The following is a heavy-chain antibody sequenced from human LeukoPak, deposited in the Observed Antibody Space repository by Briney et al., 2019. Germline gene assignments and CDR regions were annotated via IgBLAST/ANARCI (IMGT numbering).Heavy chain of an antibody. V-gene: IGHV3-66*01. CDR2: IYSGGST. Sequence: GGSLRLSCAASGFTFSSNYMSWVRQAPGKGLEWVSVIYSGGSTYYADSVKGRFTISRDNSKNTLYLQMNSLRAEDTAVYYCARDLGLLHAFDIWGQGTMVTVSS. CDR3: ARDLGLLHAFDI. J-gene: IGHJ3*02. D-gene: IGHD4-23*01. CDR1: GFTFSSNY.